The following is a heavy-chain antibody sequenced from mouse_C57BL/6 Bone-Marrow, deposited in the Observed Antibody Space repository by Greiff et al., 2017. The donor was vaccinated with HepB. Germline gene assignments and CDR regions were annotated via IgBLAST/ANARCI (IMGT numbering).Heavy chain of an antibody. CDR3: ARNYWAYSNYNYAMDY. Sequence: VQLQQSGPGLVAPSQSLSITCTVSGFSLTSYAISWVRQPPGKGLEWLGVIWTGGGTNYNSALKSRLSISKDNSKSQVFLKMNSLQTDDTARYYCARNYWAYSNYNYAMDYWGQGTSVTVSS. D-gene: IGHD2-5*01. V-gene: IGHV2-9-1*01. CDR2: IWTGGGT. J-gene: IGHJ4*01. CDR1: GFSLTSYA.